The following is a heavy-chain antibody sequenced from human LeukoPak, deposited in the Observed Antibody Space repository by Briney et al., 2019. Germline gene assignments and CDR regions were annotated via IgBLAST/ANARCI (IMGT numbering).Heavy chain of an antibody. V-gene: IGHV3-48*03. D-gene: IGHD6-19*01. Sequence: GGSLRLSCAASGFSFSVYEIHWVRQAPGKGLEWIAVISSSGTTTYYSDSVKGRFTISRDTAKNSLYLQMNSLRAEDTAVYYFPTLTVASNFVYWGQRTMVTVSS. CDR1: GFSFSVYE. J-gene: IGHJ4*02. CDR2: ISSSGTTT. CDR3: PTLTVASNFVY.